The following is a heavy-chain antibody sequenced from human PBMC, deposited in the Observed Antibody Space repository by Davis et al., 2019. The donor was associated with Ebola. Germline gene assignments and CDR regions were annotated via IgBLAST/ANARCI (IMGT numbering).Heavy chain of an antibody. J-gene: IGHJ4*02. CDR3: ARPPTIFGVGLDY. D-gene: IGHD3-3*01. V-gene: IGHV1-3*01. CDR2: INAGNGNT. CDR1: GYTFTSYA. Sequence: ASVKVSCKASGYTFTSYAMHWVRQAPGQRLEWMGWINAGNGNTKYSQKFQGRVTITRDTSASTAYMELSSLRSEDTAVYYCARPPTIFGVGLDYWGQGTLVTVSS.